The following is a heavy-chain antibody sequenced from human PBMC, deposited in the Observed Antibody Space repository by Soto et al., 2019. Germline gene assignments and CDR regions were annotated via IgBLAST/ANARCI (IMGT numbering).Heavy chain of an antibody. Sequence: QVQLVQSGAELKKPGSSVKVSCKASGDTFSGYPINWVRQAPGEGLEWMGRIIPVFGTTNDAQRFEGRVTVTADESTNTANTELRGVLSEATDAYYCAREGGFGELQYWGQGTLVTVSS. CDR1: GDTFSGYP. CDR3: AREGGFGELQY. V-gene: IGHV1-69*18. D-gene: IGHD3-10*01. J-gene: IGHJ4*02. CDR2: IIPVFGTT.